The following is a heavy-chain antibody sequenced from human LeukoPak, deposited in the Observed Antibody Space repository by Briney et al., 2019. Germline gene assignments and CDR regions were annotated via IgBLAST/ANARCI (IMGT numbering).Heavy chain of an antibody. CDR1: GGTFSSYA. Sequence: SVKVSCKASGGTFSSYAISWVRQAPGQGLEWMGGIIPIFGTANYAQKFQGRVTITADESTSTAYMELSSLRSEDTAVYYCARSWSSSSPYYYYYYYMDVWGKGTTVTVSS. V-gene: IGHV1-69*01. J-gene: IGHJ6*03. CDR3: ARSWSSSSPYYYYYYYMDV. D-gene: IGHD6-6*01. CDR2: IIPIFGTA.